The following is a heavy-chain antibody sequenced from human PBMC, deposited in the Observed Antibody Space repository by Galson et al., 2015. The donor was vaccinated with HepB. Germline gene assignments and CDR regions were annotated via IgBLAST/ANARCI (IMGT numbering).Heavy chain of an antibody. D-gene: IGHD3-22*01. Sequence: CAISGDSVASNTAAWNWIRQSPSRGLEWLGRTYYRSKWYSDYAVSVKSRLTINRDTSKNQVSLQLNSVTPEDTAVYYCARSYYYDSGGYYPNWGQGTLVTVSS. CDR2: TYYRSKWYS. J-gene: IGHJ4*02. CDR3: ARSYYYDSGGYYPN. CDR1: GDSVASNTAA. V-gene: IGHV6-1*01.